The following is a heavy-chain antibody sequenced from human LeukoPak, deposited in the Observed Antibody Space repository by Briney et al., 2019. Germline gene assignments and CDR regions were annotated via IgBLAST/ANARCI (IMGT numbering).Heavy chain of an antibody. D-gene: IGHD4-11*01. CDR2: ISGSGGST. J-gene: IGHJ4*02. CDR1: GFTFDDYG. CDR3: ALLTRTYSLFDY. V-gene: IGHV3-23*01. Sequence: GRSLRLSCAASGFTFDDYGMSWVRQAPGKGLEWVSAISGSGGSTYYADSVKGRFTISRDNSKNTLYLQMNSLRAEDTAVYYCALLTRTYSLFDYWGQGTLVTVSS.